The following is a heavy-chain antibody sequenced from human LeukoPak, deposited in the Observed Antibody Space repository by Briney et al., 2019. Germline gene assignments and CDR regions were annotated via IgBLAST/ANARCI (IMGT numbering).Heavy chain of an antibody. CDR3: ARDAGRYFDWLGY. D-gene: IGHD3-9*01. V-gene: IGHV3-30*03. CDR2: ISHDGGNN. J-gene: IGHJ4*02. CDR1: GFTASSNY. Sequence: GGSLRLSCAASGFTASSNYMSWVRQAPGKGLEWVAVISHDGGNNYYADSVKGRFTISRDNSKNTLYLQMNSLRAEDTAVYYCARDAGRYFDWLGYWGQGTLVSVSS.